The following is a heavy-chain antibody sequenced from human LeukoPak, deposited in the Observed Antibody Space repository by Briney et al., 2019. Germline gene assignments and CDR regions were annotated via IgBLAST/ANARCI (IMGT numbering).Heavy chain of an antibody. CDR1: ERMVRNSY. CDR2: IWYDGSNK. D-gene: IGHD3-22*01. CDR3: AKNSGYSEIDY. J-gene: IGHJ4*02. Sequence: GGSLRLSCEGPERMVRNSYMSWVRQSPGKGLEWVAVIWYDGSNKYYADSVKGRFTISRDNSKNTLYLQMNSLRAEDTAVYYCAKNSGYSEIDYWGQGTLVTVSS. V-gene: IGHV3-33*06.